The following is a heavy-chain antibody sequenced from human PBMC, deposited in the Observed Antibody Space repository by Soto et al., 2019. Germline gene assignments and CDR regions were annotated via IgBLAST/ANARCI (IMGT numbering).Heavy chain of an antibody. D-gene: IGHD6-19*01. J-gene: IGHJ4*02. CDR1: GGSISSGDYY. V-gene: IGHV4-30-4*01. CDR2: IYYSGST. CDR3: ARVSEYSSGWFDY. Sequence: SETLSLTCTVSGGSISSGDYYWSWIRQPPGKGLEWIGYIYYSGSTYYDPSLKSRVTISVDTSKNQFSLKLSSVTAADTAVYYCARVSEYSSGWFDYWGQGTLVTVSS.